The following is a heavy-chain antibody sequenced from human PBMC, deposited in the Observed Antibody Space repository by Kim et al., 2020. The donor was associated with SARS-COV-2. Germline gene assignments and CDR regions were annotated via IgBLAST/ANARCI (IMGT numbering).Heavy chain of an antibody. D-gene: IGHD6-19*01. J-gene: IGHJ6*02. V-gene: IGHV1-24*01. CDR3: ATDRRLKQWLVPYYYDGMDV. Sequence: ASVKVSCKVSGYTLTELSMHWVRQAPGKGLEWMGGFDPEDGETIYAQKFQGRVTMTEDTSTDTAYMELSSLRSEDTAVYYCATDRRLKQWLVPYYYDGMDVWGQGTTVTVSS. CDR2: FDPEDGET. CDR1: GYTLTELS.